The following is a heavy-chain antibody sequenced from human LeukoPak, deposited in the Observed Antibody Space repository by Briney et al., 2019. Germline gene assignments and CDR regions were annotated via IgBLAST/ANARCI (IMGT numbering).Heavy chain of an antibody. V-gene: IGHV4-4*07. CDR2: IYTSGRT. J-gene: IGHJ4*02. CDR1: GGSISSSY. Sequence: PSETLSPTCTVSGGSISSSYWSWIRQPAGKGLEWIGRIYTSGRTNNNPSLKSRVTMSVDTSKNQLSLKLSSVTAADTAVYYCARGGNSGLPWWHYFDYWGQGTLVTVSS. D-gene: IGHD4-23*01. CDR3: ARGGNSGLPWWHYFDY.